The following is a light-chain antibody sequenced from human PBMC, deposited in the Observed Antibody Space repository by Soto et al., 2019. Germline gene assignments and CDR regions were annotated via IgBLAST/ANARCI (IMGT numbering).Light chain of an antibody. Sequence: QSVLTQPPSASGSPGQSVTISCSGTSSDVGGYNYVSWYQQHPSKAPKLMIYEVYKRPSGVPDRFSGSKSGNTASLTVSGLQAEDEADYYCSSYGGSNNLLFGGGTKLTVL. J-gene: IGLJ2*01. V-gene: IGLV2-8*01. CDR3: SSYGGSNNLL. CDR1: SSDVGGYNY. CDR2: EVY.